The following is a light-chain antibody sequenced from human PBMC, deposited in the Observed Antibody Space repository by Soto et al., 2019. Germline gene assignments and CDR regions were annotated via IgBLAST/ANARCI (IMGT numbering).Light chain of an antibody. CDR2: DAS. CDR3: HHYNDWPPKQYT. Sequence: EIVMTQSPGTLSVSPGDRATLSCRASQSVSTNLAWYQQKPGQAPRLLIYDASTRATGIPARFSGSGSGTEFTLTISSLQSEDFAFYYCHHYNDWPPKQYTFGQGTKLEIK. CDR1: QSVSTN. J-gene: IGKJ2*01. V-gene: IGKV3-15*01.